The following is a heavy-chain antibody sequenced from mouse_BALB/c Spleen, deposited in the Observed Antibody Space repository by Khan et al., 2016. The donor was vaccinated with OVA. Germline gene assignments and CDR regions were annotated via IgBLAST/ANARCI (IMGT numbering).Heavy chain of an antibody. CDR2: VNTYYGDA. J-gene: IGHJ3*01. Sequence: VQLQESGAELVRPGVSVKISCKGSGYTFTDFTMHWVKQSHAKSLEWIGVVNTYYGDATYNQKFKGKATMTVDKSSTTAYMELARLTSEDSAIDDVARGGGGDRFAYWGQGTLVTVSA. V-gene: IGHV1S137*01. CDR3: ARGGGGDRFAY. CDR1: GYTFTDFT.